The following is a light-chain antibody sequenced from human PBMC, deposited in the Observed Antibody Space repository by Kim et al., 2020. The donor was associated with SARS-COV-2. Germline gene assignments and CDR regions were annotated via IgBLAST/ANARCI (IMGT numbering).Light chain of an antibody. CDR2: EVN. J-gene: IGLJ3*02. Sequence: GQSVTISCTGTSSDVGSYNYVSWYQQHPGKAPKLMIYEVNKRPSGVPDRFSGSKSGNTASLTVSGLQAEDEADYYCSSYAGSNNLVFGGGTQLTVL. CDR1: SSDVGSYNY. CDR3: SSYAGSNNLV. V-gene: IGLV2-8*01.